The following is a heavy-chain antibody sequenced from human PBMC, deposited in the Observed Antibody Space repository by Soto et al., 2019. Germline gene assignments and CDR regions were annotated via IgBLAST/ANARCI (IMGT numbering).Heavy chain of an antibody. J-gene: IGHJ6*02. D-gene: IGHD2-15*01. CDR2: IIPIFGTA. CDR3: ARSQGGSSSLDIYYYYYYGMDV. V-gene: IGHV1-69*01. CDR1: GGTFSSYA. Sequence: QVQLVQSGAEVKKPGSSVKVSCKAPGGTFSSYAISWVRQAPGQGLEWMGGIIPIFGTANYAQKFQGRVTITADECTSTGYMELSSLRSEDTAVYYCARSQGGSSSLDIYYYYYYGMDVWGQWTTVTVSS.